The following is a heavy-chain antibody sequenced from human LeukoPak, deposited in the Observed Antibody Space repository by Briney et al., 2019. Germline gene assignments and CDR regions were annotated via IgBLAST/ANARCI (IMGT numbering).Heavy chain of an antibody. CDR3: ARCSVGATYDY. D-gene: IGHD1-26*01. J-gene: IGHJ4*02. V-gene: IGHV4-34*01. CDR2: INHSGST. CDR1: GGSISSYY. Sequence: SETLSLTCTVSGGSISSYYWSWIRQPPGKGLEWIGEINHSGSTNYNPSLKSRVTISVDTSKNQFSLKLSSVTAADTAVYYCARCSVGATYDYWGQGTLVTVSS.